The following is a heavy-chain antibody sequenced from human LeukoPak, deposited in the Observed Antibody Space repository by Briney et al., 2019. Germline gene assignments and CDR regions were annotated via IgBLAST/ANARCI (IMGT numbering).Heavy chain of an antibody. Sequence: PGGSLRLSCTASGFTFGDYAMHWVRQAPGKGLEWVSGISWNSGSIGYADSVKGRFTISRDNAKNSLYLQMNSLRAEDTALYYCAKDIYDSRGLVDYWGQGTLVTVSS. J-gene: IGHJ4*02. D-gene: IGHD6-19*01. CDR1: GFTFGDYA. CDR2: ISWNSGSI. CDR3: AKDIYDSRGLVDY. V-gene: IGHV3-9*01.